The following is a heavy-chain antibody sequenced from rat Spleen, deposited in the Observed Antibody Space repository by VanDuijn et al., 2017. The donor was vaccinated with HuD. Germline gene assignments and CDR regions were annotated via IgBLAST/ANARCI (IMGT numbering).Heavy chain of an antibody. CDR3: TRHGRGGTTYYYVMDV. CDR1: GFTFSDYN. D-gene: IGHD4-3*01. Sequence: EVQLVESGGGLVQPGRSMKLSCAASGFTFSDYNMAWVRQAPKKGLEWVATIIYDGTRTFYRDSMKGRFTVSRDNAKSTLYLQMDSLTSEDTATYYCTRHGRGGTTYYYVMDVWGQGASVTVSS. J-gene: IGHJ4*01. V-gene: IGHV5-7*01. CDR2: IIYDGTRT.